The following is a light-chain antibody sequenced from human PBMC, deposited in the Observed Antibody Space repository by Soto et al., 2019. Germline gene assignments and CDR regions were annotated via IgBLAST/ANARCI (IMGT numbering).Light chain of an antibody. J-gene: IGLJ1*01. CDR2: DVS. V-gene: IGLV2-14*04. CDR1: SSDVGGYNY. Sequence: TETSSDVGGYNYVSWYQQHPGKAPKLMIYDVSNRPSGVSNRFSGSKSGNTASLTISGLQAEDEADYYCSSYTSSSTLNYVFGTGTKVTVL. CDR3: SSYTSSSTLNYV.